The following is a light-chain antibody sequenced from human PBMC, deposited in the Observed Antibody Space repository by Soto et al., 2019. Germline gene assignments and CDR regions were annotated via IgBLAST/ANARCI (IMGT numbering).Light chain of an antibody. CDR2: RAS. Sequence: DIQMTQSPSTLSAYVGERVTITCRASQSISPWLAWYQKKPGKAPNLLIYRASNLQTGVPSRFSGSGSGPEFTLTINSLQPDDFATYYCQQYRSRPYTFGQGTKLEIE. CDR3: QQYRSRPYT. J-gene: IGKJ2*01. V-gene: IGKV1-5*03. CDR1: QSISPW.